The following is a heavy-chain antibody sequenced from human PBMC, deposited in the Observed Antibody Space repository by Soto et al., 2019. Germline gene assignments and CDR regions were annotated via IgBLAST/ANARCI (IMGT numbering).Heavy chain of an antibody. CDR1: GFTFTGYY. Sequence: QVPLVQSGAEVREAGASVKVSCKASGFTFTGYYIHWVRQAPGQGLEWMGWIQSNAGDPKYAQRFQDRVTMTRDTSMNTVYMELSRLRSDDTAVYYCARDQRSYGEPPFDYWGQGTLVTVSS. CDR3: ARDQRSYGEPPFDY. CDR2: IQSNAGDP. J-gene: IGHJ4*02. V-gene: IGHV1-2*02. D-gene: IGHD3-16*01.